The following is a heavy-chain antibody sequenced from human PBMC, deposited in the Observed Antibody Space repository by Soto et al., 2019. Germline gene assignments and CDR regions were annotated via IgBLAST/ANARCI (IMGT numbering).Heavy chain of an antibody. J-gene: IGHJ4*02. CDR3: ARANSGSYYRESFDY. CDR1: GGSISSYY. V-gene: IGHV4-59*01. Sequence: SETLSLTCTVSGGSISSYYWSWIRQPPGKGLEWIGYIYYSGSTNYNPSLKSRVTISVATSKNQFSLKLSSVTAADTAVYYCARANSGSYYRESFDYWGQGTLVTVSS. CDR2: IYYSGST. D-gene: IGHD1-26*01.